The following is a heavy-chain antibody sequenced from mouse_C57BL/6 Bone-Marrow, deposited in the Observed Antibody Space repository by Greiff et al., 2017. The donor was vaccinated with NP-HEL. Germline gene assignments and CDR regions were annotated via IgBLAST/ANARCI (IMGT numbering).Heavy chain of an antibody. CDR3: AREEDYYERYFDY. J-gene: IGHJ2*01. CDR2: INPNNGGT. D-gene: IGHD1-1*01. Sequence: VQLQQSGPELVKPGASVKISRKASGYTFTDYYMNWVKQSHGKSLEWIGDINPNNGGTSYNQKFKGKATLTVDKSSSTAYMELRSLTSEDSAVYYCAREEDYYERYFDYWGQGTTLTVSS. V-gene: IGHV1-26*01. CDR1: GYTFTDYY.